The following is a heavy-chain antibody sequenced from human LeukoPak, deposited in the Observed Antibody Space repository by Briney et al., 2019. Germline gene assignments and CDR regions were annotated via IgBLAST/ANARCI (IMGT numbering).Heavy chain of an antibody. D-gene: IGHD3-9*01. CDR3: ARERYYDILTGPVQRHYYGMDV. J-gene: IGHJ6*04. Sequence: SGGSLRLSCAASGFTFSSYAMHWVRQAPGKGLEWVAVISYDGSNKYYAGSVKGRFTISRDNSKNTLYLQMNSLRAEDTAVYYCARERYYDILTGPVQRHYYGMDVWGKGTTVTVSS. V-gene: IGHV3-30*04. CDR1: GFTFSSYA. CDR2: ISYDGSNK.